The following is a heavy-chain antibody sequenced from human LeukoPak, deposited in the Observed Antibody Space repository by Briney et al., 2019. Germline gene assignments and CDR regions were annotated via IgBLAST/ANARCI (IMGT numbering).Heavy chain of an antibody. CDR3: ARDPVEYYYDSSGYRSAEYFQH. V-gene: IGHV4-34*01. CDR2: INHSGST. D-gene: IGHD3-22*01. J-gene: IGHJ1*01. Sequence: SETLSLTCAVYGGSFSGYYWSWIRQPPGKGLEWIGEINHSGSTNYNPSLKSRVTISVDTSKNQFSLHLNSVTPEDTAVYYCARDPVEYYYDSSGYRSAEYFQHWGQGTLVTVSS. CDR1: GGSFSGYY.